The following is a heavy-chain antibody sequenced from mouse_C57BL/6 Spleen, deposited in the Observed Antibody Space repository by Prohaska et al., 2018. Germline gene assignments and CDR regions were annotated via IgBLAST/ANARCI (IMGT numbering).Heavy chain of an antibody. CDR2: INTYSGVP. D-gene: IGHD2-3*01. CDR3: ARSPIYDGYLYYAMDY. V-gene: IGHV9-3*01. J-gene: IGHJ4*01. Sequence: QIQLVQSGPELKKPGETVKISCKASGYTFTTYGMSWVKQAPGKGLKWMGWINTYSGVPTYADDFKGRFAFSLETSASTAYLQINNLKNEDTATYFCARSPIYDGYLYYAMDYWGQGTSVTVSS. CDR1: GYTFTTYG.